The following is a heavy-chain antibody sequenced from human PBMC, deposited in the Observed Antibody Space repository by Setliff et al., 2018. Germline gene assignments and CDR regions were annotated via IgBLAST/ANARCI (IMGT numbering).Heavy chain of an antibody. J-gene: IGHJ1*01. Sequence: SLNISFKGSGYSFTRYWIGWVRRMPGKGLEWMGIIYPGDSDTRYSPSFQGQVTISADKSISTAYLQWSSLKASDTAIYYCARRAVTAEYFQHWGHGTLVTVSS. CDR1: GYSFTRYW. D-gene: IGHD4-17*01. CDR2: IYPGDSDT. V-gene: IGHV5-51*01. CDR3: ARRAVTAEYFQH.